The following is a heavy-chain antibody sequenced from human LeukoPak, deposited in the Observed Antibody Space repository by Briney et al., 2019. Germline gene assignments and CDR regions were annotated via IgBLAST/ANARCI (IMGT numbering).Heavy chain of an antibody. CDR1: GGSISSYY. CDR2: IYTSGTT. J-gene: IGHJ4*02. Sequence: PSETMSLTCTVSGGSISSYYWSWIRQPAGKGLEWIGRIYTSGTTNYNPSLKSRVTISVDKSKNQFSLKLSSVTAADTAVYYCARAYYYDSSGYYFFDYWGQGILVTVSS. CDR3: ARAYYYDSSGYYFFDY. V-gene: IGHV4-4*07. D-gene: IGHD3-22*01.